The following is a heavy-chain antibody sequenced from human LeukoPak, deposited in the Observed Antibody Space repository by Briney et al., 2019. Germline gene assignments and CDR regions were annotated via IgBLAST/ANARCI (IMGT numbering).Heavy chain of an antibody. CDR1: GFTFSSYG. J-gene: IGHJ4*02. CDR2: ISYDGSNK. Sequence: GGSLRLSCAASGFTFSSYGMHWVRQAPGKGLEWVAVISYDGSNKYYADSVKGRFTISRDNSKNTLYLQMNSLRAEDTAVYYCAKDRLARFLEWEHIDYWGQGTLVTVSS. CDR3: AKDRLARFLEWEHIDY. D-gene: IGHD3-3*01. V-gene: IGHV3-30*18.